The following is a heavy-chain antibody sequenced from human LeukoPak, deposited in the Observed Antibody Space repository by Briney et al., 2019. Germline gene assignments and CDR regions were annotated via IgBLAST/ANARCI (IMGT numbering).Heavy chain of an antibody. J-gene: IGHJ6*03. CDR1: GGSISSYY. Sequence: SSETLSLTCTVSGGSISSYYWSWIRQPPGKGLEWIGYIYYSGSTNYNPSLKSRVTISVDTSKNQFSLKLSSVTAADTAVYYCAGGYTGYMDVWGKGTTVTVSS. CDR3: AGGYTGYMDV. D-gene: IGHD1-14*01. V-gene: IGHV4-59*01. CDR2: IYYSGST.